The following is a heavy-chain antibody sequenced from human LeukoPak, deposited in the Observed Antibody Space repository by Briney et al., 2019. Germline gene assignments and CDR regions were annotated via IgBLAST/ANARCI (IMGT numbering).Heavy chain of an antibody. Sequence: ASVKVSCKASGGTFSNSAISLVRQAPGQGLEWMGAIIPIFGTANYAQKFQGRVTITADESTSTAYMELSSLRSEDTAVYYCARILSSIWSEYFHHWGQGTLVTVSS. CDR1: GGTFSNSA. V-gene: IGHV1-69*13. CDR2: IIPIFGTA. CDR3: ARILSSIWSEYFHH. J-gene: IGHJ1*01. D-gene: IGHD6-6*01.